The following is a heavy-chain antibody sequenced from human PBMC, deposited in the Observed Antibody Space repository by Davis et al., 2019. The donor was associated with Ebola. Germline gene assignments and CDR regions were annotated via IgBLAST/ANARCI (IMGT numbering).Heavy chain of an antibody. CDR2: IIPIFGTA. J-gene: IGHJ6*02. CDR1: GGTFSSYA. Sequence: AASVKVSCKASGGTFSSYAISWVRQAPGQGLEWMGGIIPIFGTANYAQKFQGRVTITADESTSTAYMELSSLRSEDTAVYYCARDSGPYYDYVWGSYRTYYYGMDVWGQGTTVTVSS. CDR3: ARDSGPYYDYVWGSYRTYYYGMDV. D-gene: IGHD3-16*02. V-gene: IGHV1-69*13.